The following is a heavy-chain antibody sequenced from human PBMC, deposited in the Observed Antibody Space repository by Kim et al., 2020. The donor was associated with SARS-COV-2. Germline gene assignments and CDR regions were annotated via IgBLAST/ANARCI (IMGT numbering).Heavy chain of an antibody. Sequence: GGSLRLSCAASGFTFSDYYMSWIRQAPGKGLEWVSYISKSGDSRHYADPVKGRFTISRDNAKNSLFLQMNSLRAEDTAIYYCARVPYSGSPLDYWGQGSLVTVSS. CDR2: ISKSGDSR. J-gene: IGHJ4*02. D-gene: IGHD1-26*01. CDR3: ARVPYSGSPLDY. V-gene: IGHV3-11*01. CDR1: GFTFSDYY.